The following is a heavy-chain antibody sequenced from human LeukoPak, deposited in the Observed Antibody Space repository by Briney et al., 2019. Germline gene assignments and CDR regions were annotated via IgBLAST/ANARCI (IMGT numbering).Heavy chain of an antibody. Sequence: PGGSLRLSCAASGFTFSSYAMSWVRQAPGKGLEWVSAISGSGGSTYYADSVKGRFTISRDNSKNTLYLQMNSLRAEDTAVYYCAKDWAVRGTIAVAGNWGQGTLVTVSS. CDR1: GFTFSSYA. J-gene: IGHJ4*02. D-gene: IGHD6-19*01. CDR3: AKDWAVRGTIAVAGN. CDR2: ISGSGGST. V-gene: IGHV3-23*01.